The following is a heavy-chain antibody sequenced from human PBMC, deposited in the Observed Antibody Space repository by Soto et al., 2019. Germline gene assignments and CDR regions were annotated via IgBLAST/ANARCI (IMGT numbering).Heavy chain of an antibody. CDR2: IDSSGST. Sequence: PSETLSLTCTVSCVSISFYYWSWIRQPPGKGLEWIAYIDSSGSTKYNPSLKSRVTISLDTSRNQLSLKLNSVTAADTAVYYCAREGYSSRWNPIDYWGQGTQVTVSS. CDR1: CVSISFYY. CDR3: AREGYSSRWNPIDY. J-gene: IGHJ4*02. V-gene: IGHV4-59*01. D-gene: IGHD6-13*01.